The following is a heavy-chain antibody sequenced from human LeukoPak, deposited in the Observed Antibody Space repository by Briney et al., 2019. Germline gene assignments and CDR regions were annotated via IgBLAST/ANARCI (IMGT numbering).Heavy chain of an antibody. CDR3: ARGRAGDFFDY. Sequence: ASVTVSCKASGYTFPDYFMHWVRQAPGQGLEWMGWINPNSGGTSYAQKFQGRVTMTRDTSVTTAYMDLGRLRSDDTAVYYCARGRAGDFFDYWGQGTLVTVSS. CDR1: GYTFPDYF. CDR2: INPNSGGT. J-gene: IGHJ4*02. V-gene: IGHV1-2*02.